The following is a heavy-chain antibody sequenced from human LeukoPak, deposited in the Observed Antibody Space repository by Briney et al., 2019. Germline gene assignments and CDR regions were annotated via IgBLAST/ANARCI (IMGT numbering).Heavy chain of an antibody. CDR1: GFTFSSYA. Sequence: GGSLRLSCAAPGFTFSSYAMSWVRQAPGKGLKWVSAISGSGGSTYYADSVKGRFTISRDNSKNTLYLQMNSLRAEDTAVYYCAKDLARFFGYWGQGTLVTVSS. D-gene: IGHD3-3*01. CDR2: ISGSGGST. J-gene: IGHJ4*02. CDR3: AKDLARFFGY. V-gene: IGHV3-23*01.